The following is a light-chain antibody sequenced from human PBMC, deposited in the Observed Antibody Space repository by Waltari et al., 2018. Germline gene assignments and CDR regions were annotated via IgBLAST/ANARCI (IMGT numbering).Light chain of an antibody. CDR3: QQYYSAPPYT. V-gene: IGKV4-1*01. J-gene: IGKJ2*01. CDR1: QSVLYSSNNKNY. CDR2: WAS. Sequence: DIVMTQSPDSLAVSLGVRATINCKSSQSVLYSSNNKNYLAWYQQKPGQPPKLLIYWASTRESGVPDRFSGSGSGTDFTLTISSLQAEDVAIYYYQQYYSAPPYTFGQGTKLEIK.